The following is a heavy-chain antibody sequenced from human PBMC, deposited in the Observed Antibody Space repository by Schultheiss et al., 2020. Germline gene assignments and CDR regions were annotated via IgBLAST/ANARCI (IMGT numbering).Heavy chain of an antibody. CDR3: TTDPSDPYYYDSSGLLNWFDP. CDR1: GFTFSSYA. Sequence: GGSLRLSCAASGFTFSSYAMSWVRQAPGKGLEWVSAISGSGGSTYYADSVKGRFTISRDNSKNTLYLQMNSLRAEDTAVYYCTTDPSDPYYYDSSGLLNWFDPWGQGSLVSGYS. V-gene: IGHV3-23*01. CDR2: ISGSGGST. J-gene: IGHJ5*02. D-gene: IGHD3-22*01.